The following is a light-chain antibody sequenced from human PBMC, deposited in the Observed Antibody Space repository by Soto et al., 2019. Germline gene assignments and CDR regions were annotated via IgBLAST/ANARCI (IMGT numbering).Light chain of an antibody. J-gene: IGKJ4*01. V-gene: IGKV3-15*01. CDR3: QQYNNWPRAT. CDR1: QSVSSN. CDR2: GAS. Sequence: EIVLTQSPGTLSLSPGERATLSCRASQSVSSNYLAWYQQKPGQAPRLLIYGASTRATGIPARFSGSGSGTEFNLTISSLQSEDFGVYYCQQYNNWPRATFGGGTKVDI.